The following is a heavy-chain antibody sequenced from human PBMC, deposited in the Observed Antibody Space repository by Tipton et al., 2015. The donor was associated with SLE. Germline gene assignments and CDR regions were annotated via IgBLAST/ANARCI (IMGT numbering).Heavy chain of an antibody. V-gene: IGHV4-38-2*02. J-gene: IGHJ3*02. CDR2: IYHSGST. Sequence: TLSLTCAVSGYSISSGYYWGWIRQPPGKGLEWIGSIYHSGSTYYNPSLKSRVTISVDTSKNQFSLKLRSVTAADTAVYYCARDSTAYSSGWVDAFDIWGQGTMVTVSS. CDR3: ARDSTAYSSGWVDAFDI. D-gene: IGHD6-19*01. CDR1: GYSISSGYY.